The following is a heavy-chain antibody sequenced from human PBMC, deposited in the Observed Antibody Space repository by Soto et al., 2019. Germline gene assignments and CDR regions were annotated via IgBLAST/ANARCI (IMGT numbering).Heavy chain of an antibody. D-gene: IGHD2-8*02. V-gene: IGHV4-59*01. CDR2: IYNSGGT. J-gene: IGHJ4*02. Sequence: PSETLSLTCTVSGGSLTVYYWSWIRQPPGKGLEWIGYIYNSGGTNYNPSLKSRVTISIDTSKNQFSLKLSSVTAADTAVYYWARDTGMGYYYDYWGPGTLVTVS. CDR3: ARDTGMGYYYDY. CDR1: GGSLTVYY.